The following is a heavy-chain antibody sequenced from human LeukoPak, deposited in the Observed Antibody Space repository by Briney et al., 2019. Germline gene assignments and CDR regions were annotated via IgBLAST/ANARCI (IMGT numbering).Heavy chain of an antibody. V-gene: IGHV3-23*01. J-gene: IGHJ4*02. CDR1: GFTFSNYA. D-gene: IGHD6-25*01. CDR3: AKNSGYSWQYFFDY. CDR2: ISGGGGPT. Sequence: GGSLRLSCAASGFTFSNYAMSWVRQAPGKGLEWVSAISGGGGPTYYADSVKGRFTISRDNSKNTLYLHMNSLRAEDAAVYFCAKNSGYSWQYFFDYWGQGTLVTVSS.